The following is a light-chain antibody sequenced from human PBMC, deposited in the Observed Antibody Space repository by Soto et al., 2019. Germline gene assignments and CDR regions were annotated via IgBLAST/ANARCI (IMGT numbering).Light chain of an antibody. Sequence: EIVMTQSPATLSVSPGERATLSCRASQSVTSNLAWYQQKPGRAPRLLIYGASTRATGIPARFSGSGSGTEFTLTISNLQSEDFAVYYCQHRNNRPFSFGPGTKVDIK. CDR1: QSVTSN. CDR3: QHRNNRPFS. V-gene: IGKV3-15*01. CDR2: GAS. J-gene: IGKJ3*01.